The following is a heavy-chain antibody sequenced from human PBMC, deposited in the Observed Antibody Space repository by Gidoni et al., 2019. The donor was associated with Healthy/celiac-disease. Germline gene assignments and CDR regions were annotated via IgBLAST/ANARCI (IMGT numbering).Heavy chain of an antibody. Sequence: GLEWVAVISYDGSNKYYADSVKGRFTISRDNSKNTLYLQMNSLRAEDTAVYYCARETSTQPYYYYYGMDVWGQGTTVTVSS. CDR3: ARETSTQPYYYYYGMDV. V-gene: IGHV3-30-3*01. D-gene: IGHD3-3*02. CDR2: ISYDGSNK. J-gene: IGHJ6*02.